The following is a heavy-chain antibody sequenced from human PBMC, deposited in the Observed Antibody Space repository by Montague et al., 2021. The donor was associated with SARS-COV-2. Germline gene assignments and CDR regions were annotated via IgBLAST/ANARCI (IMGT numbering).Heavy chain of an antibody. Sequence: SETLSLTCTVSGDSISSYYWSWIRQSPGKGLEWIGYIYYSGSTNYNPSLKSRVTISVDTSKNQFSLKLRSVTAADTAVYYCARHGRFSVIVNTPRGAFDIWGQGTMVTVSS. CDR2: IYYSGST. CDR1: GDSISSYY. J-gene: IGHJ3*02. CDR3: ARHGRFSVIVNTPRGAFDI. D-gene: IGHD3-22*01. V-gene: IGHV4-59*08.